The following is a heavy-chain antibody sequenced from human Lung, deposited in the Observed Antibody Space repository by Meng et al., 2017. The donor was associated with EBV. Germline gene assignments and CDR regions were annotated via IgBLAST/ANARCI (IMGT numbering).Heavy chain of an antibody. Sequence: VQLVQSGAEVKTPGSSVKVSCKASGGTFSSYAISWVRQAPGQGLEWMGGIIPILGIANYAQKFQGRVTITADKSTSTAYMELSSLRSEDTAVYYCARERPGGMATTPYFDYWGQGTLVTVSS. J-gene: IGHJ4*02. CDR2: IIPILGIA. D-gene: IGHD5-24*01. CDR3: ARERPGGMATTPYFDY. V-gene: IGHV1-69*10. CDR1: GGTFSSYA.